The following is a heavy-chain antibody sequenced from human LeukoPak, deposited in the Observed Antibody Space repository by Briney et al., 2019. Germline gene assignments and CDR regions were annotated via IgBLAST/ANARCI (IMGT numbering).Heavy chain of an antibody. J-gene: IGHJ5*02. Sequence: PSETLSLTCTVSGGSISSSYWSWIRQAPGKGLEWIGNVYYTGSTNYSPFLKSRVTISVDTSKNQFSLKLSSVTAADTAVYYCASEGYCSSTSCEALGWFDPWGQGTLVTVSS. CDR1: GGSISSSY. V-gene: IGHV4-59*01. D-gene: IGHD2-2*01. CDR2: VYYTGST. CDR3: ASEGYCSSTSCEALGWFDP.